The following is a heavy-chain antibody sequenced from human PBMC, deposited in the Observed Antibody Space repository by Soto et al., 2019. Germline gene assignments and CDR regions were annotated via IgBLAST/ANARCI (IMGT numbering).Heavy chain of an antibody. V-gene: IGHV1-58*02. CDR3: AAGSYYYDSSGYYPDAFDI. J-gene: IGHJ3*02. Sequence: VKVSCKASGFTFTSSAMQWVRQARGQRLEWIGWIVVGSGNTNYAQKFQERVTITRDMSTSTAYMELSSLRSEDTAVYYCAAGSYYYDSSGYYPDAFDIWGQGTMVTVSS. CDR2: IVVGSGNT. CDR1: GFTFTSSA. D-gene: IGHD3-22*01.